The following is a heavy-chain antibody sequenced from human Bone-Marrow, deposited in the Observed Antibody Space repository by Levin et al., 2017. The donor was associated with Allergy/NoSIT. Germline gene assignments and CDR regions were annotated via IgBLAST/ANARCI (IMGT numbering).Heavy chain of an antibody. CDR2: IGPSDTYA. Sequence: KPGGSLRLSCAASGLSLSHSNMHWIRQAPGQGLDWVSYIGPSDTYANYADSVKGRFTISRDSAKNSLYLQMNSLRAEDTAIYYCARAESDCGEGICYSGGFDFWGQGTLVTVSS. CDR3: ARAESDCGEGICYSGGFDF. D-gene: IGHD2-15*01. J-gene: IGHJ4*02. V-gene: IGHV3-11*06. CDR1: GLSLSHSN.